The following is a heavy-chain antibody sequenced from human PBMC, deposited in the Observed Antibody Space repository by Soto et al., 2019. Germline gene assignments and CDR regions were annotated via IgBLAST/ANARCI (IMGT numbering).Heavy chain of an antibody. V-gene: IGHV1-69*02. CDR1: GDTFSFYT. J-gene: IGHJ4*02. CDR2: INPIVSMS. CDR3: AASYGSGYRAFDY. D-gene: IGHD3-10*01. Sequence: QVQLVQSGTEVKKPGSSVKVSCKASGDTFSFYTINWVRQAPGLGLEWVGRINPIVSMSNYAQKFQGRVSMTSDXXTSTAYMELRSLRSDDTAMYFCAASYGSGYRAFDYWGQGALVIVSS.